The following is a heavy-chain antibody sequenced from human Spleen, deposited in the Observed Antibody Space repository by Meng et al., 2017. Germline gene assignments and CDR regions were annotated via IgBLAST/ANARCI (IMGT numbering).Heavy chain of an antibody. J-gene: IGHJ4*02. CDR1: GFTFSTVG. D-gene: IGHD4-11*01. V-gene: IGHV3-23*01. CDR2: ISSTGGAT. Sequence: EVRLWESGGGWVQPGGSLRLSCAASGFTFSTVGMNWVRQAPGKGLEWVSTISSTGGATYYADSVKGRLTISRDNSKNTLYLQMNSLRAEDTAVYYCVPRTTYFDSWGLGTLVTVSS. CDR3: VPRTTYFDS.